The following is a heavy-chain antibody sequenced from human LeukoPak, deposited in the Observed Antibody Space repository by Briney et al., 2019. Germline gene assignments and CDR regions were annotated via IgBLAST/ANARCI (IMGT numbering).Heavy chain of an antibody. CDR3: ARIPTNSYYDFWSGYPPGVGYFDY. D-gene: IGHD3-3*01. J-gene: IGHJ4*02. CDR2: INHSGST. CDR1: GASISSSY. Sequence: SETLSLTCTVSGASISSSYWSWIRQPPGKGLEWIGEINHSGSTNYNPSLKSRVTISVDTSKNQFSLKLSSVTAADTAVYYCARIPTNSYYDFWSGYPPGVGYFDYWGQGTLVTVSS. V-gene: IGHV4-34*01.